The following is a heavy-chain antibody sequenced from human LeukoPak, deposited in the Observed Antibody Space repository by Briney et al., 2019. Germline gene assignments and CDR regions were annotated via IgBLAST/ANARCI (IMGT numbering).Heavy chain of an antibody. J-gene: IGHJ4*02. Sequence: PSETLSLTCAVSGGSISSSNWWSWVRQPPGKGLEWIGEIYHSGSTNYNPTLKSRVTISVDKSKNQFSLKLSSVTAADTAVYYCASVGSGGSFYFDYWGQGTLVTVSS. V-gene: IGHV4-4*02. CDR1: GGSISSSNW. D-gene: IGHD2-15*01. CDR2: IYHSGST. CDR3: ASVGSGGSFYFDY.